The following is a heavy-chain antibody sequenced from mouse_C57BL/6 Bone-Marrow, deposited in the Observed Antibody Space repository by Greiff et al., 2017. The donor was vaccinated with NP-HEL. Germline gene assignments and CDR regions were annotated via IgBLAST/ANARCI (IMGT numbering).Heavy chain of an antibody. CDR1: GYTFTGYW. CDR3: ARPSYYSNGVYYAMDY. CDR2: ILPGSGST. J-gene: IGHJ4*01. D-gene: IGHD2-5*01. V-gene: IGHV1-9*01. Sequence: VQLQESGAELMKPGASVKLSCKATGYTFTGYWIEWVKQRPGHGLEWIGEILPGSGSTNYNEKFKGKATFTAATSSNTAYMQLSSLTTEDSAIYYCARPSYYSNGVYYAMDYWGQGTSVTVAS.